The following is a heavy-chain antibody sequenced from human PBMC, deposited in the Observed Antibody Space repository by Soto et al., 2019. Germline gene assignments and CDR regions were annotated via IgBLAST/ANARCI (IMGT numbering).Heavy chain of an antibody. CDR2: ISSSSSYI. J-gene: IGHJ6*02. CDR3: ARAYDFWSGYSDWYYGMDV. D-gene: IGHD3-3*01. V-gene: IGHV3-21*01. CDR1: GFTFSSYS. Sequence: GGSLRLSCAASGFTFSSYSMNWVRQAPGKGLEWVSSISSSSSYIYYADSVKGRFTISRDNAKNSLYLQMNSLRAEDTAVYYCARAYDFWSGYSDWYYGMDVWGQGTTVTVSS.